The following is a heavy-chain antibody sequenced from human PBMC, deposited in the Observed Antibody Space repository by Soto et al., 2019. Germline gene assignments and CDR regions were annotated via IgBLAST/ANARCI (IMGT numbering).Heavy chain of an antibody. J-gene: IGHJ4*02. D-gene: IGHD7-27*01. Sequence: SETLSLTCTVSGGSISSYYWSWIRQPPGKGLEWIGYIYYSGSTNYNPSLQSRVTISVDTSKNQFSLKMNSVTAADTAVYYCARPGRDWGALHYWGQGTLVTVSS. CDR1: GGSISSYY. CDR3: ARPGRDWGALHY. CDR2: IYYSGST. V-gene: IGHV4-59*08.